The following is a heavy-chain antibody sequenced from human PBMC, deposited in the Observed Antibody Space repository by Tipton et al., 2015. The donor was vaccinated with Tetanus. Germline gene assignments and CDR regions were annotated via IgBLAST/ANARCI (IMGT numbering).Heavy chain of an antibody. CDR1: GGSFSDFY. V-gene: IGHV4-34*01. CDR3: ARRRYSWNRGGFDI. CDR2: INPSGSA. Sequence: GLVNPSETLSLTCAVSGGSFSDFYWSWIRQSPGKGLEWIGEINPSGSAYQSPSLKSRVTMSVDTSNNQFSLRLNSLTAADTAVYYCARRRYSWNRGGFDIWGQGTVVTVSS. J-gene: IGHJ3*02. D-gene: IGHD1-20*01.